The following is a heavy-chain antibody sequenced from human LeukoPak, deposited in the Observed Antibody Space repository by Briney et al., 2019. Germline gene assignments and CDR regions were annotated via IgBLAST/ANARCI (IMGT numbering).Heavy chain of an antibody. V-gene: IGHV1-18*01. D-gene: IGHD4-17*01. CDR3: ARDSDPNDYGDLFDY. CDR2: ISAYNGNT. J-gene: IGHJ4*02. CDR1: GGTFSSYD. Sequence: ASVKVSCKASGGTFSSYDISWVRQAPGQGLEWMGWISAYNGNTNYAQKLQGRVTMTTDTSTSTAYMELRSLRSDDTAVYYCARDSDPNDYGDLFDYWGQGTLVTVSS.